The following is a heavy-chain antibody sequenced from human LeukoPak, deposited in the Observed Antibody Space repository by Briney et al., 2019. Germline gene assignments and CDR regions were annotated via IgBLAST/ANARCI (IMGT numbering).Heavy chain of an antibody. CDR3: ARDLMGIAYRGAFYY. J-gene: IGHJ4*02. CDR1: GFTFSDYY. Sequence: GGALRLSCAASGFTFSDYYMSGLGQARGGGVEGGSYISCSGSTIYYADSVKGRFTISRDNAKNSLYLQMNSLRAEDTAVYYCARDLMGIAYRGAFYYWGQGTLVTVSS. V-gene: IGHV3-11*01. CDR2: ISCSGSTI. D-gene: IGHD6-13*01.